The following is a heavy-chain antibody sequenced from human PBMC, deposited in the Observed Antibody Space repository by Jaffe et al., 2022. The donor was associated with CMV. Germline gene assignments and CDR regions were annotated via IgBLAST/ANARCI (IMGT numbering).Heavy chain of an antibody. Sequence: QVQLVESGGGVVQPGRSLRLSCAASGFTFSSYGMHWVRQAPGKGLEWVAVIWYDGSNKYYADSVKGRFTISRDNSKNTLYLQMNSLRAEDTAVYYCARDMGGELLAGAFDIWGQGTMVTVSS. CDR3: ARDMGGELLAGAFDI. CDR1: GFTFSSYG. CDR2: IWYDGSNK. J-gene: IGHJ3*02. V-gene: IGHV3-33*01. D-gene: IGHD1-26*01.